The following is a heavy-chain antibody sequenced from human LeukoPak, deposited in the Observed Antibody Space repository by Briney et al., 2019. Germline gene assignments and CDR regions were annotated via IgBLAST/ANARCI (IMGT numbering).Heavy chain of an antibody. CDR1: GGSISSYY. CDR3: ARELLWFGELSSYLDY. V-gene: IGHV4-59*01. CDR2: IYYSGST. D-gene: IGHD3-10*01. Sequence: SETLSLTCTVSGGSISSYYWSWIRQPPGKGLEWIGYIYYSGSTNYNPSLKSRVTISVDTSKNQFSLRLSSVTAADTAVYYCARELLWFGELSSYLDYWGQGTLVTVSS. J-gene: IGHJ4*02.